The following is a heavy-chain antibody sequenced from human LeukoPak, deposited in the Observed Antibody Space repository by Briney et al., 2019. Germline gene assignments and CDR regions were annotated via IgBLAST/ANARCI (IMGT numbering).Heavy chain of an antibody. CDR3: ARVGKNGWDFDH. CDR1: GFTFSAYW. Sequence: GGSLTLSCTASGFTFSAYWMTWVRQAPGKGLAWVGNIIEGGDVKYYVDSVKGRFTISRDNTKNSLYLQMTSMRADDTAVYYCARVGKNGWDFDHWGQGTLVTVSS. V-gene: IGHV3-7*01. CDR2: IIEGGDVK. D-gene: IGHD6-19*01. J-gene: IGHJ4*02.